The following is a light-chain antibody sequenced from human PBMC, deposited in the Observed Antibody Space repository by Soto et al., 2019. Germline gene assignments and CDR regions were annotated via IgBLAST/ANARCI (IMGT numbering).Light chain of an antibody. Sequence: DIQMSQSPSYLSASVGDSVIITCRASQTIKNYLNWYQQKPGRAPNLLIYSASTLHSGVPSRFSGTKSATDFTLTITSLQPEDFATYYCQQFYSAPITFGQGTRLEIK. J-gene: IGKJ5*01. CDR1: QTIKNY. CDR2: SAS. V-gene: IGKV1-39*01. CDR3: QQFYSAPIT.